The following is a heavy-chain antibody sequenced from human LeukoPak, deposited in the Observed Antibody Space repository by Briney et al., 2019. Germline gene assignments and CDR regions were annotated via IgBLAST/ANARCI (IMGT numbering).Heavy chain of an antibody. CDR3: AKSYSTSWSFYAY. CDR1: GFTFSSYA. D-gene: IGHD6-13*01. CDR2: ISGSGAYT. V-gene: IGHV3-23*01. J-gene: IGHJ4*02. Sequence: GGSLRLSCAASGFTFSSYAMSWVRQAPGKWLEWVSTISGSGAYTYYADSVKGRFTISRDNSNNTLYLQMNSLRAEDTAVFYCAKSYSTSWSFYAYWGQGTLVTVSS.